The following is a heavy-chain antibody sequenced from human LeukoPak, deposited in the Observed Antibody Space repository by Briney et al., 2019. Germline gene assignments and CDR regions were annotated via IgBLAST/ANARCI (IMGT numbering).Heavy chain of an antibody. CDR2: IYPGDSDT. CDR1: GYSFTSYW. D-gene: IGHD6-13*01. J-gene: IGHJ4*02. CDR3: ARPFGGIAAAGPEYYFDY. Sequence: GESLKISCKGSGYSFTSYWIGWVRQMPGKGLEWMGIIYPGDSDTRYSPSFQGQVTISADKSISTAYLQWSSLKASDTAMYYCARPFGGIAAAGPEYYFDYWGRGTLVTVSS. V-gene: IGHV5-51*01.